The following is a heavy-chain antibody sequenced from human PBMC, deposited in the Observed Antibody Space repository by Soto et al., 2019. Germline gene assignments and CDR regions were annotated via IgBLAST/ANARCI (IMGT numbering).Heavy chain of an antibody. J-gene: IGHJ5*02. Sequence: SLTCSVSGGSMYSYFWSWIRQPPGKGLEWIGYVYYGGSANYNPSLKSRVTFSVDTSKNEVSLKLTSVTAADTAVYYCARADRKWLDPWGQGILVTVSS. CDR3: ARADRKWLDP. CDR1: GGSMYSYF. CDR2: VYYGGSA. V-gene: IGHV4-59*01.